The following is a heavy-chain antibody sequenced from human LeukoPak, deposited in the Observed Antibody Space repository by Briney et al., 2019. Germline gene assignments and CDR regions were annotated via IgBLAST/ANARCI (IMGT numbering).Heavy chain of an antibody. D-gene: IGHD3-10*01. CDR3: ARKGNAFDI. CDR1: GYTFTDYY. J-gene: IGHJ3*02. V-gene: IGHV1-2*02. CDR2: VNPNSGGA. Sequence: ASVKVSCKASGYTFTDYYIHWVRQAPGQGREWMGWVNPNSGGANYAQKFQGRVTMTRDTSISTAYMELSRLRSDDTAVYYCARKGNAFDIWGQGTVVTVSS.